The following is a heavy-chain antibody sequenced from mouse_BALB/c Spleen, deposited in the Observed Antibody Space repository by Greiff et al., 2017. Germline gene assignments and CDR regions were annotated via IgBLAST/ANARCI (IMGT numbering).Heavy chain of an antibody. CDR3: ARGAERYYVDY. J-gene: IGHJ2*01. V-gene: IGHV5-17*02. CDR1: GFTFSSFG. Sequence: EVQVVESGGGLVQPGGSRKLSCAASGFTFSSFGMHWVRQAPEKGLEWVAYISSGSSTIYYADTVKGRFTISRDNPKNTLFLQMTSLRSEDTAMYYCARGAERYYVDYWGQGTTLTVSS. CDR2: ISSGSSTI.